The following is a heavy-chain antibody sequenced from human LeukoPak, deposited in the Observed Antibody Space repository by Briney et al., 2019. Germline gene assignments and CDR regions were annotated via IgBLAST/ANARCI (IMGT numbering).Heavy chain of an antibody. V-gene: IGHV3-64D*09. CDR3: VKSPHASSSYFDY. Sequence: SGGSLRLSCSASGFPFSSFAMHWVRPAPGKGLEYVSAINSNGDITDYADSVKGRFTISRDSYKNTLYLHMSSLRAEDTAVYYCVKSPHASSSYFDYWGQGTLVTVSS. CDR1: GFPFSSFA. D-gene: IGHD6-19*01. J-gene: IGHJ4*02. CDR2: INSNGDIT.